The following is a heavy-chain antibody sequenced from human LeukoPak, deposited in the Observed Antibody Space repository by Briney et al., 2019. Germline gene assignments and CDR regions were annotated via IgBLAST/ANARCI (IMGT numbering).Heavy chain of an antibody. CDR2: IFYTGTT. CDR1: SGTIRSYY. V-gene: IGHV4-59*01. J-gene: IGHJ3*02. D-gene: IGHD3-9*01. CDR3: ARAATVGRYFDWLGAFDI. Sequence: PSETLSLTCTVSSGTIRSYYWSWIRQTSGTGLEWIGYIFYTGTTNYNSSLKSRVTISVDTSKNQFSLKLTSVTAADTAMYYCARAATVGRYFDWLGAFDIWGQGTMVTVSS.